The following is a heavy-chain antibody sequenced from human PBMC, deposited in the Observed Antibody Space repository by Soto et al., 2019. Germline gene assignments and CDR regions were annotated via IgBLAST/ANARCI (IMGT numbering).Heavy chain of an antibody. J-gene: IGHJ4*02. D-gene: IGHD1-26*01. CDR3: ERDGVGTTTYFGYFDY. CDR2: TRHDGSNT. CDR1: GFTFSGYG. Sequence: PWGSLRLSCAASGFTFSGYGMHWVRQAPGKGLEWVAVTRHDGSNTYYADSVRGRFTISRDNSNKMLYLQMNSLRAEDTAVYYCERDGVGTTTYFGYFDYWGQGTLVNVSS. V-gene: IGHV3-33*01.